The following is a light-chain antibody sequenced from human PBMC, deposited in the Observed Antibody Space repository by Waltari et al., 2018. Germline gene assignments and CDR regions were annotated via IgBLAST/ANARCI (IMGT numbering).Light chain of an antibody. CDR1: DIGDKA. J-gene: IGLJ7*01. CDR2: YNS. V-gene: IGLV3-21*04. CDR3: QVWDSSTDQVV. Sequence: SYVLTQPPSVSVAPGKTATTSCGGNDIGDKAVHWSQQKPGQAPMTVMSYNSDRPSGIPERFSGSNSGNTATLTISRVEAGDEADYYCQVWDSSTDQVVFGGGTQLTVL.